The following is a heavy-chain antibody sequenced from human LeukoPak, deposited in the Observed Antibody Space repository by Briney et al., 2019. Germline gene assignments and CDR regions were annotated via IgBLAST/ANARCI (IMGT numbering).Heavy chain of an antibody. CDR2: IYYSGST. J-gene: IGHJ4*02. V-gene: IGHV4-30-4*08. CDR3: ARANKYCSSTSCSFDY. D-gene: IGHD2-2*01. CDR1: GGSISSGDYY. Sequence: SETLSLTCTVSGGSISSGDYYWRWIRQPPGKGLEWIVYIYYSGSTYYNPSLKSRVTISVDTSKNQFSLKLSSVTAADTAVYYCARANKYCSSTSCSFDYWGQGTLVTVSS.